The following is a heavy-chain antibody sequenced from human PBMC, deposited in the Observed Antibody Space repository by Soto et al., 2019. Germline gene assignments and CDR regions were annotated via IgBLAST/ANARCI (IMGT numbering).Heavy chain of an antibody. CDR2: IRAYNGNT. Sequence: ASVKVSCKASGYTFTSYGISWVRQAPGQGLEWMGWIRAYNGNTNYAQKLKGRVTMTTDTSNSTAYMELRSLMSDDTAVDYCAREGSYCSGGSCLLLPDYWGQGTLVTVSS. D-gene: IGHD2-15*01. V-gene: IGHV1-18*01. CDR3: AREGSYCSGGSCLLLPDY. CDR1: GYTFTSYG. J-gene: IGHJ4*02.